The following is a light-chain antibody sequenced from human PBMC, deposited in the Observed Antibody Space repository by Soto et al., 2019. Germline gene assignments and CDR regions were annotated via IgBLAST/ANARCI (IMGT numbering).Light chain of an antibody. CDR2: GAS. CDR1: QSVSSSY. Sequence: EIVLTQSPGTLSLSPGERATLSCRASQSVSSSYLAWYQQKPGQAPRLLIYGASSRATVIPDRFSGSGSGIDFTLTISRLEPEDFAVYYCQQYGTSPCTFGQGTKVEIK. J-gene: IGKJ1*01. CDR3: QQYGTSPCT. V-gene: IGKV3-20*01.